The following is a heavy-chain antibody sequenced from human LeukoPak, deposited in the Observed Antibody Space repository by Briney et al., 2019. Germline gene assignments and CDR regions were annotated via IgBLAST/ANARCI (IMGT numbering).Heavy chain of an antibody. CDR1: GGSISSYY. Sequence: PSETLSLTCTASGGSISSYYWSWIRQPPGKGLEWMGYIYYSGSTNYNPSPKSRVTISVDTSKNQFSLKLSSVTAADTAVYYCARGGTSGYFVYDAFDIWGQGTMVTVSS. CDR3: ARGGTSGYFVYDAFDI. V-gene: IGHV4-59*01. CDR2: IYYSGST. D-gene: IGHD3-9*01. J-gene: IGHJ3*02.